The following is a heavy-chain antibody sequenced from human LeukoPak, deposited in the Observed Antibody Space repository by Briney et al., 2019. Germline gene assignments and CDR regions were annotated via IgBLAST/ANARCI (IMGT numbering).Heavy chain of an antibody. V-gene: IGHV3-30-3*01. J-gene: IGHJ4*02. D-gene: IGHD4-23*01. CDR1: GFTFSSYA. Sequence: GGSLRLSCAASGFTFSSYAMHWVRQAPGKGLEWAAVISYDGSNKYYADSVKGRFTISRDNSKNTLYLQMNSLRAEDTAVYYCARAPTTVVVSFDYWGQGTLVTVSS. CDR3: ARAPTTVVVSFDY. CDR2: ISYDGSNK.